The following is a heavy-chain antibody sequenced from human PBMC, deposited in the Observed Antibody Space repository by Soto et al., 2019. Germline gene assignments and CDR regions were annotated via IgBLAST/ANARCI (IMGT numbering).Heavy chain of an antibody. J-gene: IGHJ6*02. CDR2: ISAYNGNT. V-gene: IGHV1-18*01. CDR3: ARETEVGVVPAAIFYYYYGMDV. CDR1: GYTCTSYG. Sequence: GASVKVSCKASGYTCTSYGISWVRQAPGQGLEWLGWISAYNGNTNYAQKLQGRVTMTTDTSTSTAYMELRSLRSDDTAVYYCARETEVGVVPAAIFYYYYGMDVWGQGTTVTVSS. D-gene: IGHD2-2*01.